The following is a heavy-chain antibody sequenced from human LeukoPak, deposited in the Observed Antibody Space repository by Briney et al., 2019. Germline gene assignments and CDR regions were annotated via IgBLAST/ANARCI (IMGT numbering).Heavy chain of an antibody. CDR1: GYTFTDYY. CDR3: ARDIGRYGVDWAFDI. J-gene: IGHJ3*02. CDR2: VNPEDGET. Sequence: ASVKVSCKVSGYTFTDYYMHWVPQAPGKGLEWMGLVNPEDGETIYAEKFQGRVTMTRDTSISTAYMELSRLRSDDTAVYYCARDIGRYGVDWAFDIWGQGTMVTVSS. V-gene: IGHV1-2*06. D-gene: IGHD4-17*01.